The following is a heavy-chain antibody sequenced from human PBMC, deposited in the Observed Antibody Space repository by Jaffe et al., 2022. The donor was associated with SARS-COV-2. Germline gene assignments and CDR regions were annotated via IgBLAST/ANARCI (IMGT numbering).Heavy chain of an antibody. CDR2: ISGSGGST. J-gene: IGHJ4*02. V-gene: IGHV3-23*04. Sequence: EVQLVESGGGLVQPGGSLRLSCAASGFTFSSYAMSWVRQAPGKGLEWVSAISGSGGSTYYADSVKGRFTISRDNSKNTLYLQMNSLRAEDTAVYYCAKGVYYYDSSSPGALYYFDYWGQGTLVTVSS. D-gene: IGHD3-22*01. CDR3: AKGVYYYDSSSPGALYYFDY. CDR1: GFTFSSYA.